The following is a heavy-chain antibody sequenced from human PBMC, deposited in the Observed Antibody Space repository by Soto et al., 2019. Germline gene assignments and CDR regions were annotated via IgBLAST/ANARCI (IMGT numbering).Heavy chain of an antibody. CDR1: GYSISSGYY. CDR3: ARDEPDSAVAGTGGNWFDP. J-gene: IGHJ5*02. Sequence: LSLTCAVSGYSISSGYYWGWIRQPPGKGLEWIGSIYHSGSTYYNPSLKSRVTMSVDTSKNQFSLKLSSVTAADTAVYYCARDEPDSAVAGTGGNWFDPWGQGTQVTVSS. CDR2: IYHSGST. D-gene: IGHD6-19*01. V-gene: IGHV4-38-2*02.